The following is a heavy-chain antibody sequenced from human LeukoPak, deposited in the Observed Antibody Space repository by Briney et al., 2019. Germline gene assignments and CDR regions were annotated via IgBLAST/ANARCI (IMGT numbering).Heavy chain of an antibody. CDR3: ARHPFATPFDC. CDR1: GGSISSYY. V-gene: IGHV4-59*08. Sequence: PSETLSLTCNVSGGSISSYYWSWIRQPPGKGLEWIGYMYHTGHTMYNSSLKSRVTMSLDTSKNHFSLRLSSVTAADTAVYYCARHPFATPFDCWGPGTLVTVSS. J-gene: IGHJ4*02. CDR2: MYHTGHT. D-gene: IGHD2-15*01.